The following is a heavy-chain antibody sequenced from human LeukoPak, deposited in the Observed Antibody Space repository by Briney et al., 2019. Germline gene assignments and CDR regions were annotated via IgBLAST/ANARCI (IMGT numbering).Heavy chain of an antibody. V-gene: IGHV3-23*01. CDR1: GFSFSSFA. CDR2: ITAGHYPT. D-gene: IGHD4-17*01. Sequence: PGGSLRLSCAASGFSFSSFAMTWVRQTPGKGLEWVSSITAGHYPTYYTDSVKGRFTISRDNSKNTLYLQMNSLRAEDTAVYYCANYGGYAVNWGQGTLVTVSS. CDR3: ANYGGYAVN. J-gene: IGHJ4*02.